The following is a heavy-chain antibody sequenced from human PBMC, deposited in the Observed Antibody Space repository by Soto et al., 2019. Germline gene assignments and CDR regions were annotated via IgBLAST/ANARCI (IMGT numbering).Heavy chain of an antibody. CDR1: GGSFSCYY. CDR3: ARGILTGTTDYYYYGMDV. Sequence: SETLSLTCAVYGGSFSCYYWSWIRQPPGKGLEWIGEINHSGSTNYNPSLKSRVTISVDTSKNQFSLKLSSVTAADTAVYYCARGILTGTTDYYYYGMDVWGQGTTVTVSS. D-gene: IGHD1-7*01. J-gene: IGHJ6*02. CDR2: INHSGST. V-gene: IGHV4-34*01.